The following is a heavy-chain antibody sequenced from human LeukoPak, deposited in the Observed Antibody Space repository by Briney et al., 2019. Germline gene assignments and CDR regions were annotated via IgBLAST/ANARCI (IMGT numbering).Heavy chain of an antibody. CDR2: IYYSGST. V-gene: IGHV4-39*07. CDR3: ARGEDIVVVVAATGWFDS. CDR1: GGSISSSIYY. Sequence: SETLSLTCTVPGGSISSSIYYWGWIRQPPGKGLEWIGRIYYSGSTYYNPSLKSRVTISVDTSKNQFSLKLSSVTAADTAVYYCARGEDIVVVVAATGWFDSWGQGNLVTVSS. D-gene: IGHD2-15*01. J-gene: IGHJ5*01.